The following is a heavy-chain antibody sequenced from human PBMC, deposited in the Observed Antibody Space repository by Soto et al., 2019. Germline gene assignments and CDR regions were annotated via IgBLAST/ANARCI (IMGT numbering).Heavy chain of an antibody. CDR2: VSHDGRNT. J-gene: IGHJ4*02. CDR3: AKGGRLPLVTSDFNY. Sequence: VQLVESGGGVVQPGRSLRLSCAASGFTFSDYAMHWVRQAPGKGLEWVAVVSHDGRNTHYADSVKGRFTIFRDCSKNIISLVITRLRVEDTSVYFCAKGGRLPLVTSDFNYWGQGALVTVSS. D-gene: IGHD6-13*01. V-gene: IGHV3-30*18. CDR1: GFTFSDYA.